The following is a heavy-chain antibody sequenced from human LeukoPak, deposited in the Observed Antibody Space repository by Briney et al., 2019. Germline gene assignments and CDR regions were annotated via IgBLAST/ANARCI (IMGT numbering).Heavy chain of an antibody. Sequence: SETLSLTCAVYGGSFSGYYWSWIRQPPGKGLEWIGEINHSGSTNYNPSLKSRVTISVDTSKNQFSLKLSSVTAADTAVYYCARSLGYCTSGVCYDLPRYWGQGTLVTVSS. CDR3: ARSLGYCTSGVCYDLPRY. V-gene: IGHV4-34*01. J-gene: IGHJ4*02. CDR1: GGSFSGYY. D-gene: IGHD2-8*01. CDR2: INHSGST.